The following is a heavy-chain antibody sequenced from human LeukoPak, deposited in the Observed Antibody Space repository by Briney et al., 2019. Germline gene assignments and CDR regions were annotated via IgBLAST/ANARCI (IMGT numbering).Heavy chain of an antibody. CDR1: GGSISSGGYS. V-gene: IGHV4-30-2*01. CDR2: IYHSGST. D-gene: IGHD3-10*01. Sequence: SETLSLTCAVSGGSISSGGYSWSWIRQPPGKGLGWIGYIYHSGSTYYNPSLKSRVTISVDRSKNQFSLRLSSVTAADTAVYYCDRVAVRGVTDYWGQGTLVTVSS. J-gene: IGHJ4*02. CDR3: DRVAVRGVTDY.